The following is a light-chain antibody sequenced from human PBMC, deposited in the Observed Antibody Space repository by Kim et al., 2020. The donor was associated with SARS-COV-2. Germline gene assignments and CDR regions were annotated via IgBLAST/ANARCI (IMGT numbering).Light chain of an antibody. CDR1: QGVGNN. V-gene: IGKV3-15*01. J-gene: IGKJ5*01. CDR3: QQYNNWPIT. Sequence: VSPGEGVTLTCRASQGVGNNLAWYQQKPGQAPRLLVYGASTRATGIPARFSGSASGTEFTLTISRLQSEDFAVYYCQQYNNWPITFGQGTRLEIK. CDR2: GAS.